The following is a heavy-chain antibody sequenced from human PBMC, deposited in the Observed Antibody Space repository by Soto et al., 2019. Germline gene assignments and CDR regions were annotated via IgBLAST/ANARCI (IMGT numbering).Heavy chain of an antibody. CDR2: ISSSSTI. J-gene: IGHJ4*02. D-gene: IGHD3-22*01. CDR1: GFTFSSYS. V-gene: IGHV3-48*02. Sequence: GGSLRLSCAASGFTFSSYSMNWVRQAPGKGLEWVSYISSSSTIYYADSVKGRFTISRDNAKNSLYLQMNSLRDEDTAVYYCASQRYDSSGYYYYFDYWGQGTLVTVSS. CDR3: ASQRYDSSGYYYYFDY.